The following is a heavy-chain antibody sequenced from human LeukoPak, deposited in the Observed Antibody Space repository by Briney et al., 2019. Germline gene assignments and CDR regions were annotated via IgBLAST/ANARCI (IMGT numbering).Heavy chain of an antibody. J-gene: IGHJ4*02. CDR3: ARGGYYDSSGYPDY. V-gene: IGHV3-48*03. Sequence: TGGSLRLSCAASGFVFSSYEMNWVRQAPGKGLEWVSYISSSGSTIYYADSVKGRFTISRDNAKNSLYLQMNSLRAEDTAVYYCARGGYYDSSGYPDYWGQGTLVTVSS. CDR2: ISSSGSTI. D-gene: IGHD3-22*01. CDR1: GFVFSSYE.